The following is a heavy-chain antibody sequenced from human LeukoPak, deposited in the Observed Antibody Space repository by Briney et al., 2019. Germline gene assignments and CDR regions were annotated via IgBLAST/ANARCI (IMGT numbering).Heavy chain of an antibody. CDR2: IYPGDSDT. V-gene: IGHV5-51*01. Sequence: GESLKISCKGSGYSFTSYWIGWVRQMPGKGLEWMGVIYPGDSDTRYSPSFQGQVTISADKSISTAYLQWSSLKASDTAMYYCATTAAGDSSGYYPFGAFDIWGQGTMVTVSS. D-gene: IGHD3-22*01. CDR1: GYSFTSYW. CDR3: ATTAAGDSSGYYPFGAFDI. J-gene: IGHJ3*02.